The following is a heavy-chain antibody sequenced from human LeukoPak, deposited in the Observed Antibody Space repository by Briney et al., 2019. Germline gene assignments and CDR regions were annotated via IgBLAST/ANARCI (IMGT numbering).Heavy chain of an antibody. CDR2: INDSGGST. CDR3: AKPAISSRGWYYDY. J-gene: IGHJ4*02. CDR1: GFTFSSYA. D-gene: IGHD6-19*01. V-gene: IGHV3-23*01. Sequence: GGSLRLSCAASGFTFSSYAMSWVRQAPGKGLEWVSAINDSGGSTYYADSVKGRFTISRDNSKNTLYLQMNSLRAEDTAVYYCAKPAISSRGWYYDYWGQGTLVTVSS.